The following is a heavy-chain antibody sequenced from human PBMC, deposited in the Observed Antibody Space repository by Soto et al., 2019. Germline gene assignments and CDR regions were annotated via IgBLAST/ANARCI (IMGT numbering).Heavy chain of an antibody. V-gene: IGHV3-33*01. CDR1: GFTFSSYG. Sequence: GGSLRLSCAASGFTFSSYGMHWVRQAPGKGLEWVAVIWYDGSNKYYADSVKGRFTISRDNSKNTLYLQMNSLRVEDTAVYYCAREGRLRYFDWPHPDFDYWGQGTLVTVSS. CDR3: AREGRLRYFDWPHPDFDY. D-gene: IGHD3-9*01. J-gene: IGHJ4*02. CDR2: IWYDGSNK.